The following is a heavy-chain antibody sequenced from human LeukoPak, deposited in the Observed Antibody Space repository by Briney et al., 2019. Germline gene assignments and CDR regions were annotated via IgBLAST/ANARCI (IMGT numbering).Heavy chain of an antibody. D-gene: IGHD6-13*01. CDR3: AKDLGYSSSWIPPSGMDV. J-gene: IGHJ6*02. CDR2: ISYDGSNK. V-gene: IGHV3-30*18. Sequence: GGSLRLSCAASGFTFRSYGMHWVRQAPGKGLEWVAVISYDGSNKYYADSVKGRFTISRDNSKNTLYLQMNSLRAEDTAVYYCAKDLGYSSSWIPPSGMDVWGQGTTVTVSS. CDR1: GFTFRSYG.